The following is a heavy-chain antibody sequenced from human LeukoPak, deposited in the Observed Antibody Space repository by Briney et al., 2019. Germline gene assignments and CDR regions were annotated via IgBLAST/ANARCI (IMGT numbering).Heavy chain of an antibody. CDR1: GFTFSSYA. J-gene: IGHJ4*02. CDR2: ISGSGGST. Sequence: GGSLRLSCAASGFTFSSYAMSWVRQAPGKGLEWVSAISGSGGSTYYADSVKGRFTISRDNSKNTLYPQMNSLRAEDTAVYYCAKDLDRYSSSWYDYWGQGTLVTVSS. V-gene: IGHV3-23*01. D-gene: IGHD6-13*01. CDR3: AKDLDRYSSSWYDY.